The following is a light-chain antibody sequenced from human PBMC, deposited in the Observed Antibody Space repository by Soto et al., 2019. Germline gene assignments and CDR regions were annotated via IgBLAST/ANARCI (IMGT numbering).Light chain of an antibody. CDR3: QQYPTYWK. V-gene: IGKV1-5*01. Sequence: DIQITQSPSTLSASVGARVTMTCRASQSVSNWLAWYQQKPGKAPKLLIYDASTLEGGVPSRFSGSGSGTEFTLTISSLQPDDSATYYCQQYPTYWKFGKGTKVNIX. CDR2: DAS. J-gene: IGKJ1*01. CDR1: QSVSNW.